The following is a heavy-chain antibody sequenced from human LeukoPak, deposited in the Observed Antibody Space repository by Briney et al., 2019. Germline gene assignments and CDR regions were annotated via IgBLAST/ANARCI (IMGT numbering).Heavy chain of an antibody. J-gene: IGHJ4*02. Sequence: PGGSLRLSCAASGFTVSNYYMSWVRQPPGKGLEWVSVIYSGGSTYCADSVKGRFTISRDNSKNTLYLQMNSLRAEDTAVYYCARVNYYDSSDYWGQGTLVTVSS. CDR1: GFTVSNYY. CDR3: ARVNYYDSSDY. D-gene: IGHD3-22*01. V-gene: IGHV3-53*01. CDR2: IYSGGST.